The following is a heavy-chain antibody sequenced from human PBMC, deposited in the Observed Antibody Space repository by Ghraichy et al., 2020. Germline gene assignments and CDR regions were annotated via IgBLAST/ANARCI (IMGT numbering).Heavy chain of an antibody. CDR2: SRSKAESYTT. CDR1: EFTLSNHY. CDR3: TRSVAGVRNAFDI. Sequence: GGSLRLSCVASEFTLSNHYIHWVRQAPGKGLEWVGRSRSKAESYTTEYAASVKGRFTLSRDDSSNSLYLQMNTLKTEDTAGYYCTRSVAGVRNAFDIWGQGTMVTVSS. D-gene: IGHD6-19*01. J-gene: IGHJ3*02. V-gene: IGHV3-72*01.